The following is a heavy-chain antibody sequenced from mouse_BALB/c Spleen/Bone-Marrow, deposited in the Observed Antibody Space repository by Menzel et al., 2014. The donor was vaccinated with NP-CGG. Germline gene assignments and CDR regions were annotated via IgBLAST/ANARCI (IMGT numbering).Heavy chain of an antibody. D-gene: IGHD4-1*01. CDR1: GFTFSSLG. CDR2: ISSGSSPI. Sequence: EVKLVESGGGLVQPGGSRKLSCAASGFTFSSLGMHWVRQAPEKGLEWVAYISSGSSPIFYADTVKGRFTISRDNPKNTLFLQMTSLRSEDTAIYYCTRGGNWEDFDYWGQGTTLTVSS. CDR3: TRGGNWEDFDY. V-gene: IGHV5-17*02. J-gene: IGHJ2*01.